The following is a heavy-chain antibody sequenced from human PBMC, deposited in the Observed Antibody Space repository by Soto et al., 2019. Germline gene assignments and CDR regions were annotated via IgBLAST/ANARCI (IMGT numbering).Heavy chain of an antibody. V-gene: IGHV1-2*04. CDR2: INPNSGGT. Sequence: GASVKVSCKASGYTFTGYYMHWVRQAPGQGLEWMGWINPNSGGTNYAQKFQGWVTMTRDTSISTAYMELSRLRSDDTAVYYCAREGLAVGATPDAFDIWGQGTMVTVS. CDR1: GYTFTGYY. CDR3: AREGLAVGATPDAFDI. J-gene: IGHJ3*02. D-gene: IGHD1-26*01.